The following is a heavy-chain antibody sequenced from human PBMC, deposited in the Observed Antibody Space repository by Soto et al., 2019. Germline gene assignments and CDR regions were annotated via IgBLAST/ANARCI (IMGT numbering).Heavy chain of an antibody. CDR1: GITFSGFT. CDR3: ASRHLADGSGTSCLYYFDY. J-gene: IGHJ4*02. V-gene: IGHV3-48*02. Sequence: GGSLRLSCAASGITFSGFTMNWVRQAPGRGLEWVSYISRSGETIYYADSVKGRFTISRDNAENSLYLQMNSLRDEDTAVYYCASRHLADGSGTSCLYYFDYWGREALVTLSS. D-gene: IGHD2-2*01. CDR2: ISRSGETI.